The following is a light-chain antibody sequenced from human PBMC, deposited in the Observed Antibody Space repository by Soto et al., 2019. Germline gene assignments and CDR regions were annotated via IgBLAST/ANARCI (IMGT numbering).Light chain of an antibody. J-gene: IGKJ3*01. CDR3: QQYGSSPFT. CDR1: QSVSSSY. CDR2: GAS. V-gene: IGKV3-20*01. Sequence: EIVLTQSPGTLSLSPGERATLSCRASQSVSSSYLAWYQQQPGQAPRLLIYGASSRATGIPDRFSGSGSGTDFTLTISRLEPEHFAVFYCQQYGSSPFTFGPGTKVDIK.